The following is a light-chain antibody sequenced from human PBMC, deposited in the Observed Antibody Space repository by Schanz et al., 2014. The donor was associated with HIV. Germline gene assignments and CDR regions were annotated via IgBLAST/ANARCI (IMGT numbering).Light chain of an antibody. CDR3: SSSAGSDNLV. J-gene: IGLJ2*01. Sequence: QSVLTQPPSASAAPGQRVTISCSGIRSDIGGRSVDWYRQRPGAAPKLVIHNNDQRPSGVPDRISGSKSGTSASLTITGLHVDEEADYYCSSSAGSDNLVFGGGTTLTVL. V-gene: IGLV1-44*01. CDR1: RSDIGGRS. CDR2: NND.